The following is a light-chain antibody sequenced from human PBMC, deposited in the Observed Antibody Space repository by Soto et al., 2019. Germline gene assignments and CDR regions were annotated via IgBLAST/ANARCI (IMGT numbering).Light chain of an antibody. CDR1: QSVGIN. V-gene: IGKV3-15*01. J-gene: IGKJ5*01. CDR3: QTVDKWPL. Sequence: EIVMAKSPDTLYVSPGERATLSCRASQSVGINLAWYEQKPGQAPRILIYGAATRATGVPARFSGSGSGTGFTLTISSLQSEDFAVYFLQTVDKWPLFGQGTRLDIK. CDR2: GAA.